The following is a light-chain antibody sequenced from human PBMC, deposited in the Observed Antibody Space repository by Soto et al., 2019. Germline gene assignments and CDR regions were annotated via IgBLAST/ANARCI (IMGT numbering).Light chain of an antibody. Sequence: SYELTQPPSVSVAPGQTTTITCGGNNIGSKSVHWYQQKPGQAPVLVVYDDTDRPSGIPERFSGSNSGNTATLSISRVEVGDEADYYCQVWESSSDQYGFGTGTKVTV. V-gene: IGLV3-21*02. CDR3: QVWESSSDQYG. CDR2: DDT. CDR1: NIGSKS. J-gene: IGLJ1*01.